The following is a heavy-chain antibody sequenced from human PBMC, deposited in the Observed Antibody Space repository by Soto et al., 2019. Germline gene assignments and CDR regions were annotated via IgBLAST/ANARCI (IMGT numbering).Heavy chain of an antibody. D-gene: IGHD1-26*01. CDR3: ARDLVGAIGGVEWAYFDY. V-gene: IGHV1-18*04. CDR2: ISAYNGNT. Sequence: QVQLVQSGAEVKKPGASVKVSCKASGYTFTSYGISWVRQAPGQGLEWMGWISAYNGNTNYAQKLQGRVTMTTDTSRSTAYMELRSLRSDDTAVYYCARDLVGAIGGVEWAYFDYWGQGTLVTVSS. J-gene: IGHJ4*02. CDR1: GYTFTSYG.